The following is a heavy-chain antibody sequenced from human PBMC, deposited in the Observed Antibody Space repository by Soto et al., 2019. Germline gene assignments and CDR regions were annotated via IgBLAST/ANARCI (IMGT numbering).Heavy chain of an antibody. V-gene: IGHV3-21*01. CDR1: GFTFSSYT. CDR3: ARETESSNGNDGLMDV. J-gene: IGHJ6*02. CDR2: ISSSTTYI. Sequence: EVQLVESGGGLVKPGGSLRLSCAASGFTFSSYTMNWVRQAPGKGLEWVSSISSSTTYIYYADSVTGRFTISRDNAKNSLSLQMNSLGAGDTAVYYCARETESSNGNDGLMDVWGQGTTVTVSS. D-gene: IGHD1-20*01.